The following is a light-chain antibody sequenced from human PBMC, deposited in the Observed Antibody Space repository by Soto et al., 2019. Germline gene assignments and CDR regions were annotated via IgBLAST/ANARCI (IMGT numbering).Light chain of an antibody. CDR1: DIGSKS. J-gene: IGLJ2*01. CDR2: YDR. Sequence: SYELTQPPSVSVAPGTTATITCGGNDIGSKSVHWYNQKPGQAPVLVIFYDRERPSGIPERFSGSNSGNTATLTISRVEAGDEADYYCQVWDSSSGDVIFGGGTMLAVL. CDR3: QVWDSSSGDVI. V-gene: IGLV3-21*04.